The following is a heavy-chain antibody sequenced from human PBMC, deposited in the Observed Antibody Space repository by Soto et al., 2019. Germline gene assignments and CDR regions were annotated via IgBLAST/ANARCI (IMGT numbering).Heavy chain of an antibody. CDR2: IFSNDEK. D-gene: IGHD6-13*01. CDR3: ARIQAIAAAEYYYYGMDV. Sequence: SGPTLVNPTETLTLTCTVSGFSLSNARMGVSWIRQPPGKALEWLAHIFSNDEKSYSTSLKSRLTISKDTSKSQVVLTMTNMDPVDTATYYCARIQAIAAAEYYYYGMDVWGQGTTVTVSS. V-gene: IGHV2-26*01. CDR1: GFSLSNARMG. J-gene: IGHJ6*02.